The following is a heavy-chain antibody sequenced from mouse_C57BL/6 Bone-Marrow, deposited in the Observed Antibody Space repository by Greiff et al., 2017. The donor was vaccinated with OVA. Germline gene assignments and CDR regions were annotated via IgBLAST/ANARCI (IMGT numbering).Heavy chain of an antibody. D-gene: IGHD1-1*01. CDR2: IYPGDGDT. V-gene: IGHV1-82*01. CDR3: ARFITTVGDY. CDR1: GYAFSSSW. J-gene: IGHJ2*01. Sequence: QVQLQQSGPELVKPGASVKISCKASGYAFSSSWMNWVKQRPGKGLEWIGRIYPGDGDTNYNGKFKGKATLTADKSSSTAYMQLSSLTSEDSAVYCCARFITTVGDYWGQGTTLTVSS.